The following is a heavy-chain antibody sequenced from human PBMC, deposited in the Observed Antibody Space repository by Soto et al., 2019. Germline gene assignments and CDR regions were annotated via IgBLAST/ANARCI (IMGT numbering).Heavy chain of an antibody. CDR1: GGCISNKY. J-gene: IGHJ3*02. D-gene: IGHD6-19*01. CDR3: ARDLDSSGWYGDDAFDI. CDR2: MSSSGVT. V-gene: IGHV4-4*07. Sequence: ETLSLTCTVSGGCISNKYWSWIRQPAGKGLEWIGRMSSSGVTNYSPSLKSRVTMSVDMSKNQFSLKLSSVTATDAAVYYCARDLDSSGWYGDDAFDIWGQGTMVTVPS.